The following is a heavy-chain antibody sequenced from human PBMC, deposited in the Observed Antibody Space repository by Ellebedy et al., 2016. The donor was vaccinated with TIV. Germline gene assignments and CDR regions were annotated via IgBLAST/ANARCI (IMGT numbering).Heavy chain of an antibody. D-gene: IGHD1-26*01. Sequence: MPSETLSLTCAVYGGSFSGYYWSWIRQPPGKGLEWIGEINHSGTTQYTPSLKSPVTISVDSSKNQLSLNLSSVTAADTAVYYWAREKWSDADWGQGTLVTVSS. CDR2: INHSGTT. CDR1: GGSFSGYY. CDR3: AREKWSDAD. J-gene: IGHJ4*02. V-gene: IGHV4-34*01.